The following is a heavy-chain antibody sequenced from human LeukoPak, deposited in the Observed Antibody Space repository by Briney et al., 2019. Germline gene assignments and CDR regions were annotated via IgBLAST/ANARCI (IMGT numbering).Heavy chain of an antibody. CDR3: AREVVAATSWFDP. J-gene: IGHJ5*02. CDR1: GGTFSSYA. CDR2: IIPIFGTA. Sequence: ASVKVSCKASGGTFSSYAISWVRQAPGQGLEWMGGIIPIFGTANHAQKFQGRVTITADESTSTAYMELSSLRSEDTAVYYCAREVVAATSWFDPWGQGTLVTVSS. V-gene: IGHV1-69*13. D-gene: IGHD2-15*01.